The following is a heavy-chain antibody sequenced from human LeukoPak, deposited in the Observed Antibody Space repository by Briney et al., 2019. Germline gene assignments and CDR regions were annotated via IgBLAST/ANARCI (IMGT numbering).Heavy chain of an antibody. J-gene: IGHJ5*02. D-gene: IGHD3-10*01. V-gene: IGHV3-11*01. CDR1: GFTFSDYY. CDR3: ASERFGELLNWFDP. CDR2: ISSSGSTI. Sequence: PGGSLRLSCAASGFTFSDYYMSWIRQAPGKGLEWVSYISSSGSTIYYADSVKGRFTISRDNAENSLYLRMNSLRAEDTAVYYCASERFGELLNWFDPWGQGTLVTVSS.